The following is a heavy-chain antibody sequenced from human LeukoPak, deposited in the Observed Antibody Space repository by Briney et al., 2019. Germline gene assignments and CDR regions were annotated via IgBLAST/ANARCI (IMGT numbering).Heavy chain of an antibody. J-gene: IGHJ3*02. CDR3: ARDGTMMYAFDI. CDR1: GFTFSSYG. CDR2: ISYDGNNK. D-gene: IGHD3-22*01. Sequence: AGGSLRLSCAASGFTFSSYGMHWVRQAPGKGLEWVAVISYDGNNKYYADSVKGRFTISRDNSKNTLYLQMNSLRAEDTAVYYCARDGTMMYAFDIWGQGTMVTVSS. V-gene: IGHV3-30*03.